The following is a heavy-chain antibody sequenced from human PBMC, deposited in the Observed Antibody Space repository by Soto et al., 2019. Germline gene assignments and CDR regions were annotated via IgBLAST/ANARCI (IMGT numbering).Heavy chain of an antibody. CDR3: ARGRLLLWFGET. Sequence: QVQLQQWGAGLLKPSETLSLTCAVYGGSFSGYYWSWISQPPGKGLEWIGEINHSGSTNYNPSLKSRVTISGDTSKNQFSLKLSSVNAADTAVYYCARGRLLLWFGETWGQGTLVNVSS. CDR2: INHSGST. D-gene: IGHD3-10*01. V-gene: IGHV4-34*01. CDR1: GGSFSGYY. J-gene: IGHJ5*02.